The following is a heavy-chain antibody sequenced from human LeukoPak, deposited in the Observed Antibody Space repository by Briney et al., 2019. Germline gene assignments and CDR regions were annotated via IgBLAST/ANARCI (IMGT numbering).Heavy chain of an antibody. Sequence: XGXXXSWIRQHPGKGLEXIGYTYYSGSTYYNPSLKSRVTISVDTSKNQFSLKLSSVTAADTAVYYCARDSRSSWYRADDAFDIWGQGTMVTVSS. J-gene: IGHJ3*02. V-gene: IGHV4-31*02. CDR3: ARDSRSSWYRADDAFDI. D-gene: IGHD6-13*01. CDR2: TYYSGST. CDR1: XGXX.